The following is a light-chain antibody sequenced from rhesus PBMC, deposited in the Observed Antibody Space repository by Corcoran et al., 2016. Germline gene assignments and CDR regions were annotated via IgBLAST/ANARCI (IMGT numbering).Light chain of an antibody. CDR2: SAY. CDR3: QQYNDLLT. J-gene: IGKJ4*01. CDR1: ASVGSY. Sequence: EIVMTQSPATLSLSPGETATLSCRASASVGSYLAWYQQKPGQAPKLLVHSAYFRATGIPDRFSGSGSRTEFTLTSSSLEPEDVGVYHCQQYNDLLTFGGGTKVEIK. V-gene: IGKV3-40*03.